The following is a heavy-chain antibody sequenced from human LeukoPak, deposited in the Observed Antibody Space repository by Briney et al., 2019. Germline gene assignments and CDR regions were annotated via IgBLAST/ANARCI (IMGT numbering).Heavy chain of an antibody. D-gene: IGHD3-10*01. CDR3: AKDLSGRKGPFDY. CDR2: ISSDGSNA. Sequence: GRSLRLSCAASGFTFSSYGMHWVRHAPGKGLEWVAVISSDGSNAYYAVSVKGRFTMSRDNSKNTLFVQMNSLRAEDTAVYYCAKDLSGRKGPFDYWGQGTLVTVSS. CDR1: GFTFSSYG. J-gene: IGHJ4*02. V-gene: IGHV3-30*18.